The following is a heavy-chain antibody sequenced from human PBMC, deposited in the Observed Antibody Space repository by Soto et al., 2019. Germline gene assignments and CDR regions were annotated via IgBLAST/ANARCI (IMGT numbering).Heavy chain of an antibody. CDR1: VGTFSSYT. CDR3: ASPPSITGTTSPLNYYGMDV. D-gene: IGHD1-7*01. CDR2: IIPILGIA. V-gene: IGHV1-69*10. Sequence: SVKVSCKASVGTFSSYTISWVRQAPGQGLEWMGGIIPILGIANYAQKFQGRVTITADKSTSTAYMELSSLRSEDTAVYYCASPPSITGTTSPLNYYGMDVWGQGTTVTV. J-gene: IGHJ6*02.